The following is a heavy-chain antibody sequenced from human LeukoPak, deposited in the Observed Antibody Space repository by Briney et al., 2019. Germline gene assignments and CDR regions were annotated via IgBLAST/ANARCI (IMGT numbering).Heavy chain of an antibody. J-gene: IGHJ4*02. V-gene: IGHV4-31*03. Sequence: PSETLSLTCTVSGGSISSGGYYWSWIRQHPGKGLEWIGYIYYSGSTYYNPSLRSRVTISVDTSKNQFSLKLSSVTAADTAVYYCARDFYGDYASGPVSYFDYWGQGTLVTVSS. CDR2: IYYSGST. D-gene: IGHD4-17*01. CDR1: GGSISSGGYY. CDR3: ARDFYGDYASGPVSYFDY.